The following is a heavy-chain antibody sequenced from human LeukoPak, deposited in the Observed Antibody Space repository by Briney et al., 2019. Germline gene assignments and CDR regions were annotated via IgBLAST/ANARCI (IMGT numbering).Heavy chain of an antibody. CDR3: TDPPRSL. D-gene: IGHD3-10*01. Sequence: GGSLRLSCAASGFNFTNAWVSWVRRAPGKGLEWLGRIKSKADGGTTLHATSVENRFAISRDDSINTLYLQMNSLKIEDTAVYYCTDPPRSLWGQGILVTVSS. CDR1: GFNFTNAW. CDR2: IKSKADGGTT. V-gene: IGHV3-15*01. J-gene: IGHJ4*02.